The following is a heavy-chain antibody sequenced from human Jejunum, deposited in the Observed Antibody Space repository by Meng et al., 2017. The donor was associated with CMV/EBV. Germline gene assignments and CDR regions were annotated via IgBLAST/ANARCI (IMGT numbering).Heavy chain of an antibody. D-gene: IGHD6-6*01. J-gene: IGHJ4*02. CDR2: IIPMVGVT. V-gene: IGHV1-69*02. Sequence: SGGTFNSNRVSWVRQDPGQGLEWMGRIIPMVGVTTYTQKFKGRVTITADKSTSTAYMELGSLRSEDSAIYYCARVVDTRSSGGVDSWGQGTLVTVSS. CDR3: ARVVDTRSSGGVDS. CDR1: GGTFNSNR.